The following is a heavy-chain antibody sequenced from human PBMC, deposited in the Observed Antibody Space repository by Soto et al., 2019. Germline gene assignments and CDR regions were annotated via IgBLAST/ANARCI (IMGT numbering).Heavy chain of an antibody. D-gene: IGHD3-9*01. CDR2: ISYDGSNK. V-gene: IGHV3-30-3*01. CDR3: ARDYSWYYDILTGGLGNNWFDP. CDR1: GFTFSSYA. Sequence: QVQLVESGGGVVQPGRSLRLSCAASGFTFSSYAMHWVHQAPGKGLEWVAVISYDGSNKYYADSVKGRFTISRDNSKNTLYLQMNSLRAEDTAVYYCARDYSWYYDILTGGLGNNWFDPWGQGTLVTVSS. J-gene: IGHJ5*02.